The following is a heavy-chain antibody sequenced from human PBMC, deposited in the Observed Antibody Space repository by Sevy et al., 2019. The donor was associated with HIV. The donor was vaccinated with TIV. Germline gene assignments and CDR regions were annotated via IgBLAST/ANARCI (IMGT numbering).Heavy chain of an antibody. D-gene: IGHD3-3*01. CDR2: IKKDGSEK. CDR1: GFTFSTYW. V-gene: IGHV3-7*05. J-gene: IGHJ6*02. Sequence: GGSLRLSCAASGFTFSTYWMSWVRQSPGKGLEWVANIKKDGSEKYYVDSVKGRFTISRDNAKNSLYLQMNSLRAEDTAVYFCARDCNSPTCLWSMDVWGQGTTVTVSS. CDR3: ARDCNSPTCLWSMDV.